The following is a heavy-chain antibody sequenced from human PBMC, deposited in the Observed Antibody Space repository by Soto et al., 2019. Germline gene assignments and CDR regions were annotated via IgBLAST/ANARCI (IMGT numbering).Heavy chain of an antibody. J-gene: IGHJ4*02. V-gene: IGHV4-31*11. CDR3: AKYLFPAAWSSFNY. CDR2: ISHRGNT. CDR1: GVSVGSDAYY. Sequence: LSLTCGVSGVSVGSDAYYWSWIRQHPGKGLEWVGFISHRGNTYYNPSLKSRLTLSVDMSKNRFSLTLTSVTTADTAVYFCAKYLFPAAWSSFNYWGKGTWSPSP. D-gene: IGHD2-8*02.